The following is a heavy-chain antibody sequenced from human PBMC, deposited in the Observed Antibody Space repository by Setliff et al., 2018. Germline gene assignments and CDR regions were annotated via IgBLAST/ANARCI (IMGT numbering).Heavy chain of an antibody. CDR2: ISSSSSTI. CDR1: GFTFSSYS. D-gene: IGHD3-3*01. Sequence: ETLSLSCAASGFTFSSYSMNWVRQAPGKGLEWVSYISSSSSTIYYADSVKGRFTISRDNAKSSLYLQMNSLRAEDTAVYYCARGPTIFGAIYYMDVWGKGTTVTVS. V-gene: IGHV3-48*01. J-gene: IGHJ6*03. CDR3: ARGPTIFGAIYYMDV.